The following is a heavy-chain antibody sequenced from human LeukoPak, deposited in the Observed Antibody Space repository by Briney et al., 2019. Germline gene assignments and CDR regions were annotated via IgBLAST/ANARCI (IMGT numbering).Heavy chain of an antibody. Sequence: PSETLSLTCTVSGGSISSYYWSWIRQPPGKGLEWIGYIYYSGSTNYNPSLKSRVTISVDTSKNQFSLKLSSVTAADTAVYYCARSSPLGYCSGGSCYNLPDAFDIWGQGTMVTVSS. CDR3: ARSSPLGYCSGGSCYNLPDAFDI. D-gene: IGHD2-15*01. J-gene: IGHJ3*02. V-gene: IGHV4-59*01. CDR2: IYYSGST. CDR1: GGSISSYY.